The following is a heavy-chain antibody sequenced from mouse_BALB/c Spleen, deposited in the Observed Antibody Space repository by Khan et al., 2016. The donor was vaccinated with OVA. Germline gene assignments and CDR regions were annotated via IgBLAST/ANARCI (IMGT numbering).Heavy chain of an antibody. CDR1: GFTFSPYS. J-gene: IGHJ3*01. CDR2: ISSDGDYT. CDR3: ATHLTGSFAY. D-gene: IGHD4-1*01. Sequence: EVELVESGGDLVKSGGSLKLSCAASGFTFSPYSMSWVRQTPDKRLEWVATISSDGDYTYYPDSVKGRFNISRDNAKNTLYLQMSSLKSEDTATYYCATHLTGSFAYWGQGTLVTVSA. V-gene: IGHV5-6*01.